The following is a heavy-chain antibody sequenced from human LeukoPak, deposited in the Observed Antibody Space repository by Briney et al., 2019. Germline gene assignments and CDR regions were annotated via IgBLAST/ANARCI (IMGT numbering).Heavy chain of an antibody. CDR2: ISAYNGNT. D-gene: IGHD6-13*01. CDR3: ARELPTLYSSSWYSDWFDP. CDR1: GYTFTSYG. V-gene: IGHV1-18*01. J-gene: IGHJ5*02. Sequence: GASVKVSCKASGYTFTSYGISWVRQAPGQGLEWMGWISAYNGNTNYAQKLQGRVTMTTDTSTSTAYMELRSLRSDDTAVYYCARELPTLYSSSWYSDWFDPWGQGTLVTVSS.